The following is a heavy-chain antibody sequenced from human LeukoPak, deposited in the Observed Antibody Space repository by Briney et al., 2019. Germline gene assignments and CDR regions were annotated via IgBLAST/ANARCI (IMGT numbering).Heavy chain of an antibody. Sequence: PGGSLRLSCAASGFTFSSYSMNWVRQAPGKGLEWVSSISSSSSYIYYADSVKGRFTISRDNDKNSLYLQMNSLRAEDTAVYYCARQARDAFDIWGQGTMVTVSS. J-gene: IGHJ3*02. CDR3: ARQARDAFDI. CDR2: ISSSSSYI. CDR1: GFTFSSYS. V-gene: IGHV3-21*01.